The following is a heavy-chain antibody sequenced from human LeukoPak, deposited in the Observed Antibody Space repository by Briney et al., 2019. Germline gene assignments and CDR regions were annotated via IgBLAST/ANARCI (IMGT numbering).Heavy chain of an antibody. Sequence: GGSLRLSFAVSGFTFSSDWMIWVRQAPGKVLEWVANINPDRSEKNYVDSVRGRFTISRDNAKNSLDLQMNSLRAEDTAVYYCAKDFKIYSNYVVAFDYWGQGTLVTVSS. CDR3: AKDFKIYSNYVVAFDY. J-gene: IGHJ4*02. V-gene: IGHV3-7*03. CDR2: INPDRSEK. D-gene: IGHD4-11*01. CDR1: GFTFSSDW.